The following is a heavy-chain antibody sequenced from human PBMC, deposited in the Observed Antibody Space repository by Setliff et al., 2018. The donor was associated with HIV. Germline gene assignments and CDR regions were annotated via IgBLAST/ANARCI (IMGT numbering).Heavy chain of an antibody. CDR3: ARGFKNEYEFSGYMDV. Sequence: PSETLSLTCAVYGESFSGFYWNWIRQPPGKGLEWIGEIHPSGSTRCSPSLDRRVTISRDTSKRQVFLKVPFVDAADTAVYFCARGFKNEYEFSGYMDVWGNGTMVTVSS. CDR1: GESFSGFY. V-gene: IGHV4-34*01. CDR2: IHPSGST. D-gene: IGHD2-15*01. J-gene: IGHJ6*03.